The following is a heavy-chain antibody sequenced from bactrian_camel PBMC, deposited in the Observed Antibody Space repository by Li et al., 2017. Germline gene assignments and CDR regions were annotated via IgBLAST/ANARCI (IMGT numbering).Heavy chain of an antibody. CDR3: AKDRDGGSWLKETNY. Sequence: QVQLVESGGGLVQPGGSLRLSCAASGFTFSTYYMSWVRQAPGKGLEWVSTIGSGGDNRRYADSVKGRFTVSRDDAKNTLYLQLNSLKTEDTAMYYCAKDRDGGSWLKETNYWGQGTQVTVS. CDR2: IGSGGDNR. CDR1: GFTFSTYY. J-gene: IGHJ4*01. V-gene: IGHV3S1*01. D-gene: IGHD6*01.